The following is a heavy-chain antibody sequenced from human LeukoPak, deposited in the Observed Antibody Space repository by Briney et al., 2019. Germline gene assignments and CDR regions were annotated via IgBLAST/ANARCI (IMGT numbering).Heavy chain of an antibody. D-gene: IGHD3-10*01. CDR1: LYSISGGYY. CDR3: ARLRARGAFDI. V-gene: IGHV4-38-2*02. J-gene: IGHJ3*02. CDR2: INHSGTI. Sequence: SETLSLTCSVSLYSISGGYYWGWIRQSPGKGLEWIGSINHSGTIYYNPSLKSRVTISVDTSKNQFSLNLSSVTAADTAVYYCARLRARGAFDIWGQGTMVTVSS.